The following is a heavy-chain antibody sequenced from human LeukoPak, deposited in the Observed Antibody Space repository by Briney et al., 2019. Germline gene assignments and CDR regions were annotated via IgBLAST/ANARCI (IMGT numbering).Heavy chain of an antibody. Sequence: GGSLRLSCVVCGFTFRNYWMNWVRQAPGKGLEWVANIHEDGGDKYSVDSVKGRFTISRDNAKNSLYLQMNSLRVEDTAIYYCARRLRLQTPRAFDIWGQGTIVTVSS. J-gene: IGHJ3*02. CDR3: ARRLRLQTPRAFDI. CDR1: GFTFRNYW. D-gene: IGHD2-21*02. V-gene: IGHV3-7*05. CDR2: IHEDGGDK.